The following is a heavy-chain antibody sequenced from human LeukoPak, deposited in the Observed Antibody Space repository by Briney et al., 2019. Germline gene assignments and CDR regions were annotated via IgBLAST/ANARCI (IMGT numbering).Heavy chain of an antibody. CDR3: ARRITGTTSDSYDY. V-gene: IGHV4-39*01. Sequence: PSETLSLTCTVSGGSIGSTTYYWGWIRQSPWKGLMWVGSISYSGSTYYNPSLKSRVSISVDTSKNQFYLKVIAVTAADTAVYYCARRITGTTSDSYDYWGQGTLVTVSS. CDR2: ISYSGST. CDR1: GGSIGSTTYY. J-gene: IGHJ4*02. D-gene: IGHD1-20*01.